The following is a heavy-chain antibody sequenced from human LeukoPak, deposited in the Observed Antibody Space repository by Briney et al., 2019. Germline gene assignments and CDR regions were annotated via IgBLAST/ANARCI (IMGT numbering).Heavy chain of an antibody. CDR2: ILYSGST. CDR3: ASGYGSGWFDR. J-gene: IGHJ5*02. CDR1: GGSINRGY. D-gene: IGHD5-18*01. Sequence: PSETLSLTCTVSGGSINRGYWSWVRQHPGKGLEWIGHILYSGSTFYNPSLKSRHTISLDTSKNQFSLKLTSVTAADTAVYYCASGYGSGWFDRWGQGTLVSVSS. V-gene: IGHV4-30-4*08.